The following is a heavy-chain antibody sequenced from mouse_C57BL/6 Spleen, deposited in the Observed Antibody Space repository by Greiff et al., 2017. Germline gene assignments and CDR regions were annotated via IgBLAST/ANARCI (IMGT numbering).Heavy chain of an antibody. CDR3: ARDSLRRGGYAMDY. CDR2: INYDGSST. D-gene: IGHD1-2*01. Sequence: EVKLVESEGGLVQPGSSMKLSCTASGFTFSDYSMAWVRQVPEKGLEWVANINYDGSSTYYLDSLKSRFIISRDNAKNILYLQMSSLKSEDTATYCCARDSLRRGGYAMDYWGQGTSVTVSS. J-gene: IGHJ4*01. CDR1: GFTFSDYS. V-gene: IGHV5-16*01.